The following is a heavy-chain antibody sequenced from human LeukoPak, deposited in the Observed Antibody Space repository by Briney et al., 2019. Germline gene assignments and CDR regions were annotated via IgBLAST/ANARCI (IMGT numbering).Heavy chain of an antibody. CDR3: ARQGSGSNYYYGLDV. D-gene: IGHD3-10*01. CDR2: IDPSDSYT. CDR1: GYSFTSYW. V-gene: IGHV5-10-1*01. Sequence: GESLKISCKGSGYSFTSYWISWVRQMPGKGLEWMGRIDPSDSYTNYSPPFQGHVTISADKSISTAYLQWSSLKASDTAMYYCARQGSGSNYYYGLDVWGQGTTVTVSS. J-gene: IGHJ6*02.